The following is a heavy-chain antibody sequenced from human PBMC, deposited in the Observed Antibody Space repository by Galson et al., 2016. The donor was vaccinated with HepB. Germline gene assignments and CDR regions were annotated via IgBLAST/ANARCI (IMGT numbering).Heavy chain of an antibody. Sequence: SETLSLTCSVSGGSFSGNGHYWGWIRQPPGGGLEWIVSVYYGGSTYYNPSLKSRVTISVDTSKNQFSLNLHSVTAADTSVYYCVSQIEGIARDVDYWGQGSLVTVS. CDR2: VYYGGST. CDR3: VSQIEGIARDVDY. D-gene: IGHD3-10*01. J-gene: IGHJ4*02. V-gene: IGHV4-39*01. CDR1: GGSFSGNGHY.